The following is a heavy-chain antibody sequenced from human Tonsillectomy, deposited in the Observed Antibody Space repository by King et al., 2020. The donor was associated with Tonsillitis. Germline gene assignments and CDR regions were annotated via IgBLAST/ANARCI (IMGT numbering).Heavy chain of an antibody. J-gene: IGHJ5*02. CDR2: ISSSSTTI. D-gene: IGHD6-13*01. V-gene: IGHV3-48*04. Sequence: VQLVESGGGLVQPGGSLRLSCAASGFTFSGYSMNWVRQAPGKGLEWLSYISSSSTTIYYADSVKGRFTISRDNAKNSLYLQMNSLRAEDTAVYYCARAPTSIAAGPWGQGTLVTVSS. CDR1: GFTFSGYS. CDR3: ARAPTSIAAGP.